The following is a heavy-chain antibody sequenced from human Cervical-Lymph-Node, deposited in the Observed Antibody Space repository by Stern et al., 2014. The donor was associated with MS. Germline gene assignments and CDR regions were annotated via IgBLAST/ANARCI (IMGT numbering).Heavy chain of an antibody. V-gene: IGHV1-69*01. CDR1: GGTFKTSA. J-gene: IGHJ5*02. Sequence: VQLVQSGAEVKKPGSSVRVSCKASGGTFKTSALNWLRQAPGQGLEWMGAIVPMFGKPNFAQQVQGRVTVTEDESTNTVYMELNFLTSEDTAVHYCARERSIHYPAFAPWGQGTLVTVSS. D-gene: IGHD3-10*01. CDR3: ARERSIHYPAFAP. CDR2: IVPMFGKP.